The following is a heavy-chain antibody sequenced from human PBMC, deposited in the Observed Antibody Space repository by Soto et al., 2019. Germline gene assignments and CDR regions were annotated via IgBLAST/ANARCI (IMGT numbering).Heavy chain of an antibody. V-gene: IGHV1-18*01. CDR3: ARGGDYYYGLDV. J-gene: IGHJ6*02. CDR2: ISGFNGQT. Sequence: QVQLVQSGDEVKKPGASVKVSCRASGYTFTSYGVSWVRQAPGQGLEWMGWISGFNGQTNYIRKVQGRVTLTTEASTSTAYMELRSLRSDDTAVYYCARGGDYYYGLDVWGQGTTVTVSS. D-gene: IGHD3-16*01. CDR1: GYTFTSYG.